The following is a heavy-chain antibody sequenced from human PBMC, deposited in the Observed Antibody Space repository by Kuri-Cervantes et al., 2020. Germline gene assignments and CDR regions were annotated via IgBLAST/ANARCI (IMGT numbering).Heavy chain of an antibody. J-gene: IGHJ3*02. D-gene: IGHD2-2*01. Sequence: ESLKISCAAYGFTFSDYYMSWIRQPPGKGLEWIGYIYYSGSTNYNPSLKSRVTISVDTSKNQFSLKLSSVTAADTAVYYCARAPGSRGVVPAAFDIWGQGTMVTVSS. CDR1: GFTFSDYY. CDR2: IYYSGST. V-gene: IGHV4-59*01. CDR3: ARAPGSRGVVPAAFDI.